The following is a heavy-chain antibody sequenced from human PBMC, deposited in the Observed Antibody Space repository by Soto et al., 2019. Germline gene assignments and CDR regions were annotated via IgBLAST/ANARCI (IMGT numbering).Heavy chain of an antibody. D-gene: IGHD1-26*01. J-gene: IGHJ4*02. CDR2: ISGSGGST. Sequence: GGSLRLSCAASGFTFSSYAMSWVRQAPGKGLEWVSAISGSGGSTYYADSVKGRFTISRDNSKNTLYLQMNSLRAEDTAVYYYTKLIVGATYYFXYWGQGTLVTVSS. CDR3: TKLIVGATYYFXY. V-gene: IGHV3-23*01. CDR1: GFTFSSYA.